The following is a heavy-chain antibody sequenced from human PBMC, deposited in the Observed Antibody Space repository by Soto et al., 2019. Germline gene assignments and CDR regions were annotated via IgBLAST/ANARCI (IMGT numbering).Heavy chain of an antibody. Sequence: GGSLRLSCAASGFTFSSYSMNWVRQAPGKGLEWVSSISSSSSYIYYADSVKGRFTISRDNAKNSLYLQMNSLRAEDTAVYSCARDRGDPVPTLDYWGQGTLVTVSS. V-gene: IGHV3-21*01. D-gene: IGHD3-16*01. J-gene: IGHJ4*02. CDR3: ARDRGDPVPTLDY. CDR1: GFTFSSYS. CDR2: ISSSSSYI.